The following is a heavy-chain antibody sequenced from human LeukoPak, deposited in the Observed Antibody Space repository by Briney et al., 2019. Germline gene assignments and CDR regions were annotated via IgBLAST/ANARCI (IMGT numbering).Heavy chain of an antibody. V-gene: IGHV4-61*01. J-gene: IGHJ4*02. CDR2: IYYSGST. CDR1: GGSVSSGSYY. D-gene: IGHD3-10*02. Sequence: SETLSLTCTVSGGSVSSGSYYWSWIRQPPGKGLERIGYIYYSGSTNYNPSLKSRVTISVDTSKNQFSLKLSSVTAADTAVYYCARAYSEYYYVGYFDYWGQGTLVTVSS. CDR3: ARAYSEYYYVGYFDY.